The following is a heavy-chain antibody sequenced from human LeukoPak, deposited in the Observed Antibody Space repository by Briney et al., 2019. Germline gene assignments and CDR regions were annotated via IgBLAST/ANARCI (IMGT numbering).Heavy chain of an antibody. CDR3: ARGVNVDTAIDY. V-gene: IGHV4-4*03. Sequence: PETLSLTCAVSGGSISSSNWWSWVRQPPGKGLEWIGEIYHSGSTNYNPSLKSRATISVDKSKNQFSLKLSSVTAADTAVYYCARGVNVDTAIDYWGQGTLVTVSS. CDR1: GGSISSSNW. CDR2: IYHSGST. J-gene: IGHJ4*02. D-gene: IGHD5-18*01.